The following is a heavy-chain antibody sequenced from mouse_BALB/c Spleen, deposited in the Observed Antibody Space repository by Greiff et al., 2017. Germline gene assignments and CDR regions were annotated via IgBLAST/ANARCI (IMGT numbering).Heavy chain of an antibody. CDR3: ARRNWAYAMDY. J-gene: IGHJ4*01. CDR1: GFSLTSYG. Sequence: VKLVESGPGLVAPSQSLSITCTVSGFSLTSYGVHWVRQPPGKGLEWLGVIWAGGSTNYNSALMSRLSISKDNSKSQVFLKMNSLQTDDTAMYYCARRNWAYAMDYWGQGTSVTVSS. D-gene: IGHD4-1*01. CDR2: IWAGGST. V-gene: IGHV2-9*02.